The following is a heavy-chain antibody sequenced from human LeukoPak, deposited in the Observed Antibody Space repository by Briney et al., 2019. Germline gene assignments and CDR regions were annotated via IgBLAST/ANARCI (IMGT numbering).Heavy chain of an antibody. Sequence: GSLRLSCAAPGFTFSRNGMTWVRQAPGKGLEWIGSIYYSGSTYYNPSLKSRVTISVDTSKNQFSLKLSSVTAADTAVYYCAGVVTFGFDSRWFDPWGQGTLVTVSS. V-gene: IGHV4-39*07. D-gene: IGHD3-16*01. CDR3: AGVVTFGFDSRWFDP. J-gene: IGHJ5*02. CDR2: IYYSGST. CDR1: GFTFSRNGM.